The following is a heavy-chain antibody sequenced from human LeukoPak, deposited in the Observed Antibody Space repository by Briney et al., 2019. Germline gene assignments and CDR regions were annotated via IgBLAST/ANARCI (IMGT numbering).Heavy chain of an antibody. D-gene: IGHD3-10*01. J-gene: IGHJ4*02. CDR3: ARHVFLNTYGYFDY. CDR2: MYYSGST. CDR1: GDSLSGYY. Sequence: SETLSLTCAVSGDSLSGYYWSWIRQPPGKGLEWIGSMYYSGSTYFNPSLKSRVTISVDTSKNQFSLKLRSVTAADTAVYYCARHVFLNTYGYFDYWGQGTLVSVSS. V-gene: IGHV4-59*05.